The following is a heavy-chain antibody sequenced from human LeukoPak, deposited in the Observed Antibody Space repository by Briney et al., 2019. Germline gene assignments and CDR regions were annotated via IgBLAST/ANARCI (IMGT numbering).Heavy chain of an antibody. CDR2: TNPDRSPK. V-gene: IGHV3-7*01. Sequence: PGGALRLSCAASGFTFSNSWIAWVRQALGEGREWAANTNPDRSPKPYADSMKGRFTNSKDNTKNSLYLQMNNLRVDDTAVYYCTRDTDGSLDYWGQGTLVTVSS. D-gene: IGHD1-26*01. CDR3: TRDTDGSLDY. CDR1: GFTFSNSW. J-gene: IGHJ4*02.